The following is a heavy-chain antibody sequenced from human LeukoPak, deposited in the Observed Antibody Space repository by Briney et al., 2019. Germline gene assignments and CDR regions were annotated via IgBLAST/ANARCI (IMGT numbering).Heavy chain of an antibody. CDR3: ARRGDGYNNGMDV. CDR2: IHNDGTGT. V-gene: IGHV3-74*01. D-gene: IGHD5-24*01. J-gene: IGHJ6*02. Sequence: GGSLRLSCAASGLTFSNYWMYWVRQAPGKGPVWVSRIHNDGTGTSYADSVKGRFTISRDNAKNTLYLQMNSLRAEDTAVYYCARRGDGYNNGMDVWGQGTTVTVSS. CDR1: GLTFSNYW.